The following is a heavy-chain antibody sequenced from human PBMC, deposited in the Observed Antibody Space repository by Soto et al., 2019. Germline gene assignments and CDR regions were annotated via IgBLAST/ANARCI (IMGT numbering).Heavy chain of an antibody. CDR1: GFSVTANY. Sequence: PGGSLRLSCEVSGFSVTANYMSWVRQAPGKGLEWVSVIYSGGSTYYIDSVKGRFSISRDISKNTLYLQMNSLRAEDTAVYYCAGALAYVWGTPDYWGQGTLVTVSS. V-gene: IGHV3-53*01. CDR2: IYSGGST. CDR3: AGALAYVWGTPDY. J-gene: IGHJ4*02. D-gene: IGHD3-16*01.